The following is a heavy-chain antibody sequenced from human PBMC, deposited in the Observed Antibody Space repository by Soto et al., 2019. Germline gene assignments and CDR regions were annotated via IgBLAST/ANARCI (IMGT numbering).Heavy chain of an antibody. V-gene: IGHV4-59*08. CDR2: IYYSGTT. Sequence: PSETMSLTCSVAGGSSSGLYCSRVRQPPGRGLEWIGWIYYSGTTNYNPSLKSRVTISVDTSKNQFSLKLSSVTAADTAIYYCARLRNPYFLDVRGKGTTVTVSS. CDR1: GGSSSGLY. CDR3: ARLRNPYFLDV. J-gene: IGHJ6*03.